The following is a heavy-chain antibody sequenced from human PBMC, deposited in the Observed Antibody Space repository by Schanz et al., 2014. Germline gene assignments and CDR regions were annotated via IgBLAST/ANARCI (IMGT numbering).Heavy chain of an antibody. CDR2: IKSKTDGETT. J-gene: IGHJ5*02. Sequence: VQLVESGGGLVKPGGSLRLSCAASTSIFNHAWMSWVRQAPGKGLEWLGRIKSKTDGETTDYAAPVKGRFSISRDDSQSTLYLQMNSLKIEDTAVYYCATASSPVREAGAGSSFHLWGQGTLVTVSS. CDR1: TSIFNHAW. V-gene: IGHV3-15*01. D-gene: IGHD6-13*01. CDR3: ATASSPVREAGAGSSFHL.